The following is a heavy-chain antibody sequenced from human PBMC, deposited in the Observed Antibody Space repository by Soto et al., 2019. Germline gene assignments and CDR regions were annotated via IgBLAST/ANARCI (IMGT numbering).Heavy chain of an antibody. CDR1: GFTVSSSY. Sequence: PGGSLRLSCASSGFTVSSSYMTLVRHVPGKGLEWVSVMYAGGTTYYANSVKGRFTFSRDNSKNMMYLQMNNLRAEDTAMYYCAREFRDGSNTRLAFDPWGQGTLVTVSS. D-gene: IGHD6-6*01. CDR2: MYAGGTT. J-gene: IGHJ5*02. V-gene: IGHV3-66*01. CDR3: AREFRDGSNTRLAFDP.